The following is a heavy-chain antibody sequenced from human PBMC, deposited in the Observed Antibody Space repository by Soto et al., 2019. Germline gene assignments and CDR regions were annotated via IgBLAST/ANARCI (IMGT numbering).Heavy chain of an antibody. CDR2: IIPILGIA. J-gene: IGHJ4*01. CDR1: GGTFSSYT. V-gene: IGHV1-69*02. Sequence: SVKVSCKASGGTFSSYTISWVRQAPGQGLEWMGRIIPILGIANYAQKFQGRVTITADKSTSTAYMELSSLRSEDTAVYYCARSYTYYGSGSYSRPFDYWGHGTLVTAPQ. D-gene: IGHD3-10*01. CDR3: ARSYTYYGSGSYSRPFDY.